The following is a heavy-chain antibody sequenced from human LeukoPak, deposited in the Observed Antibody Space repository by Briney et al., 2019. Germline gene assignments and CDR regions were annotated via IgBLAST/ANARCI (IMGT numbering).Heavy chain of an antibody. V-gene: IGHV3-23*01. CDR1: GFTFSSYA. Sequence: PGGSLRLSCAASGFTFSSYAMSWVRQAPGKGLEWVSAISGSGGSTYYADSVKGRFTISRDNSKNTLYLQMNSLRAEDTAVYYCVQTRKLEPIHYWGQGTLVTVSS. CDR2: ISGSGGST. J-gene: IGHJ4*02. D-gene: IGHD1-1*01. CDR3: VQTRKLEPIHY.